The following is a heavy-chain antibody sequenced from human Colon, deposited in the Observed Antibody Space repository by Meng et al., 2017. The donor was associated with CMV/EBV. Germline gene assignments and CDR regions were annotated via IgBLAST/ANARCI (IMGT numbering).Heavy chain of an antibody. Sequence: SLKISFAASGFTFDDYAMDWVRQAPGKGLEWVSGISWNSDIIGYADSVKGRFTISRDYAKNSLYLQMNSLRAEDTALYSCAKAKERYCSSASCLADAFDIWGQGTMVTVSS. CDR3: AKAKERYCSSASCLADAFDI. D-gene: IGHD2-2*01. V-gene: IGHV3-9*01. CDR1: GFTFDDYA. J-gene: IGHJ3*02. CDR2: ISWNSDII.